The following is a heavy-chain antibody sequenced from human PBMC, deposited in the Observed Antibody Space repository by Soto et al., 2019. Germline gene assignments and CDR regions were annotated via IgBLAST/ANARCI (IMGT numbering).Heavy chain of an antibody. J-gene: IGHJ6*02. CDR2: ISGSGGST. CDR1: GFTFSSYA. Sequence: GGSLRLSCAASGFTFSSYAMSWVRQAPGKGLEWVSAISGSGGSTYYADSVKGRFTISRDNSKNTLYLQMNSLRAEDTAVYYCANSPKETTVTTQEYYYYGMDVWGQGTTVTVSS. D-gene: IGHD4-17*01. V-gene: IGHV3-23*01. CDR3: ANSPKETTVTTQEYYYYGMDV.